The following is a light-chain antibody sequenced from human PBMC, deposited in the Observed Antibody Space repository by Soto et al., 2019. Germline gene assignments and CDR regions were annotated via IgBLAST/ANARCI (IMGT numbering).Light chain of an antibody. CDR3: SSYTSNNTL. CDR2: EVT. J-gene: IGLJ2*01. CDR1: SSDVGGYNY. V-gene: IGLV2-14*01. Sequence: QPALTQPASVSGAPGQSITISCTGTSSDVGGYNYVSWYQQHPGEAPKLIIYEVTYRPSGVSNRFSASKSGNTASLTISGLQAEDEADYYCSSYTSNNTLFGGGTKLTVL.